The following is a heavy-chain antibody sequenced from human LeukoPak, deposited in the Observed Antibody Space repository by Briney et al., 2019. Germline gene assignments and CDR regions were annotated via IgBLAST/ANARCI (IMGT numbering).Heavy chain of an antibody. CDR3: ARGAERSSVIVVVIEAFDI. J-gene: IGHJ3*02. D-gene: IGHD3-22*01. CDR1: GGSISSYY. CDR2: IYTSGST. V-gene: IGHV4-4*07. Sequence: PSETLSLTCTVSGGSISSYYWSWIRQPAGKGLEWIGRIYTSGSTNYNPSLKSRVTMSVDTSKNQFSLKLSSVTAADTDVYYCARGAERSSVIVVVIEAFDIWGQGTMVTVSS.